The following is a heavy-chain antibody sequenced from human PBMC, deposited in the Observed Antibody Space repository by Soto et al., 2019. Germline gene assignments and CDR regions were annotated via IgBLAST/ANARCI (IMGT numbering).Heavy chain of an antibody. J-gene: IGHJ5*02. V-gene: IGHV1-18*01. CDR1: GYTFFTYD. CDR2: ISTYSGDT. Sequence: QVHLVQSGVEVKTPGASVKVSCQASGYTFFTYDISWVRQAPGQGLEWMGWISTYSGDTKYAQKFQGRVTMTTDTSTTTAYLELRSLRSDDTAVXXXXXHHGPTTSENWFDPWGQGTLVTVSS. D-gene: IGHD5-12*01. CDR3: XXHHGPTTSENWFDP.